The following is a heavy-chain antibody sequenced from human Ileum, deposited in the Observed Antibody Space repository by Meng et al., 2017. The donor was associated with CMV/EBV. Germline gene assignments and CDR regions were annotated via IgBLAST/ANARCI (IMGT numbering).Heavy chain of an antibody. D-gene: IGHD6-19*01. J-gene: IGHJ4*02. CDR3: ARGQGIAVGGIGRYFDY. V-gene: IGHV3-30*03. CDR1: FTCSTYG. Sequence: FTCSTYGMHWVHQAPGKGLKWVAVISYDGTNKYYADSVKSRFTISRDNSKNTLYLQVNSLRADDTAVYYCARGQGIAVGGIGRYFDYRGQGTLVTVSS. CDR2: ISYDGTNK.